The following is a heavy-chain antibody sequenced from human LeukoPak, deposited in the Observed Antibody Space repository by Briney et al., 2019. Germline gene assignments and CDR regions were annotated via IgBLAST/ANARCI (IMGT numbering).Heavy chain of an antibody. CDR2: IIPIFGTA. J-gene: IGHJ4*02. V-gene: IGHV1-69*05. CDR3: ASDRGAAAGGYYFDY. D-gene: IGHD6-13*01. CDR1: GGTFSSYA. Sequence: SVTVSCTASGGTFSSYAISWVRQAPGQGLEWMGGIIPIFGTANYAQKFQGRVTITTDESTSTAYMELSSLRSEDTAVYYCASDRGAAAGGYYFDYWGQGTLVTVSS.